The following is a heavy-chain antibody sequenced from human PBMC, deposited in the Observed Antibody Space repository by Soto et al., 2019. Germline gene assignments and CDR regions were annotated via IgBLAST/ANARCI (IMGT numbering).Heavy chain of an antibody. CDR2: LYDVDGS. V-gene: IGHV3-53*01. Sequence: DVQLVESGGGLIQPGESLRLSCAAFGLTISGKKYVAWVRQAPGKGLEWVSALYDVDGSFYADSVTGRFTTSSDSAKTTVYLQMKDLRPDDTAVSYCETWHEREHAFDVWGQGTTVTISS. CDR3: ETWHEREHAFDV. J-gene: IGHJ3*01. CDR1: GLTISGKKY. D-gene: IGHD1-1*01.